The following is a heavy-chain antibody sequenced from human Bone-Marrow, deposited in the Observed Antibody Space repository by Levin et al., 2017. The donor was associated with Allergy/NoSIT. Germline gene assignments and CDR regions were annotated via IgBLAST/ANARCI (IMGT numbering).Heavy chain of an antibody. D-gene: IGHD2-21*01. CDR1: GFTFSAFG. CDR3: AKGSCARGICSLDF. J-gene: IGHJ4*02. V-gene: IGHV3-30*18. Sequence: AGGSLRLSCAASGFTFSAFGMHWVRQAPGKGLEWLAVISYDGDDDYCADSLKGRFTVSRDNSNNTLYLQMNSLRADDTAVYYCAKGSCARGICSLDFWGQGTLVTVSS. CDR2: ISYDGDDD.